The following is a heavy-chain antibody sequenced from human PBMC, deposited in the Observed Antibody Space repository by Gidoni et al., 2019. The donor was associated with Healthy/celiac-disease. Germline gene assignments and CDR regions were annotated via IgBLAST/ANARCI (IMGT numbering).Heavy chain of an antibody. D-gene: IGHD3-22*01. V-gene: IGHV3-23*01. Sequence: EVQLLESGGGLVQPGWSLRLSCAASGFTFSSYAMSWVRQAPGKGLEWVSAISGSGGSTYYADSVKGRFTISRDNSKNTLYLQMNSLRAEDTAVYYCAKDGYYYDSSGYYDWGQGTLVTVSS. J-gene: IGHJ4*02. CDR3: AKDGYYYDSSGYYD. CDR2: ISGSGGST. CDR1: GFTFSSYA.